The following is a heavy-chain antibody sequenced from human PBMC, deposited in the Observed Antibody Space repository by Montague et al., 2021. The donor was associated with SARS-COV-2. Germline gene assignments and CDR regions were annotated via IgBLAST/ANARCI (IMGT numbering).Heavy chain of an antibody. CDR2: IKQDGSQK. CDR1: GFTFSAFW. D-gene: IGHD3-22*01. J-gene: IGHJ4*02. CDR3: ATEFPGDYDDSGYYSAFDH. V-gene: IGHV3-7*03. Sequence: SLRLSCAASGFTFSAFWMTWVRQAPGKGLEWLANIKQDGSQKYYLESVKVRFTISRDNAQNSLHLQMNSLRLEDTAVYYCATEFPGDYDDSGYYSAFDHWGQGTLVSVSS.